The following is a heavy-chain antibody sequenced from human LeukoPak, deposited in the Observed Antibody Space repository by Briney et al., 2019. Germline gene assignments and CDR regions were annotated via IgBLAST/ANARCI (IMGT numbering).Heavy chain of an antibody. D-gene: IGHD1-26*01. CDR3: ARGGSYLSAFDI. CDR2: LKSKTDGGTT. V-gene: IGHV3-15*01. Sequence: GGSLRLSCAASGFTITNAWMSWVRQAPGKGLEWVGRLKSKTDGGTTDYPAPVKGRFTISRDGSQNTMYLQMNSLRAEDTAVYYCARGGSYLSAFDIWGQGTMVTVSS. J-gene: IGHJ3*02. CDR1: GFTITNAW.